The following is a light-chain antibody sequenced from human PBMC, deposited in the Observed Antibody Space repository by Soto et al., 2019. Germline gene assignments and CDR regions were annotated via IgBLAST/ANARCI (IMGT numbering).Light chain of an antibody. J-gene: IGKJ4*01. V-gene: IGKV3-20*01. CDR1: QSVSNNY. Sequence: EVVLTQSPGTLSLSPGERATLSCRATQSVSNNYLAWYQQKPGQAPRLLFYGASSRATGIPDRFSGSGSGTDFTLTISRLEPEDFAVYYCQQYGVSPRLSFGGGTKVEIK. CDR2: GAS. CDR3: QQYGVSPRLS.